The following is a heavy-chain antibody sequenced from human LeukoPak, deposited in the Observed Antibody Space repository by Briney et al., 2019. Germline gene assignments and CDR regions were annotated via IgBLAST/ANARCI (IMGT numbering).Heavy chain of an antibody. J-gene: IGHJ4*02. Sequence: SETLSLTCTVSGGSISSSSYYWGWIRQPPGKGLEWIGSIYYSGSTYYNPSLKSRVTISVDTSKNQFSLKLSSVTAADTAVYYCARGVFFGVVIGPIDYWGQGTLVTVSS. D-gene: IGHD3-3*01. V-gene: IGHV4-39*07. CDR2: IYYSGST. CDR1: GGSISSSSYY. CDR3: ARGVFFGVVIGPIDY.